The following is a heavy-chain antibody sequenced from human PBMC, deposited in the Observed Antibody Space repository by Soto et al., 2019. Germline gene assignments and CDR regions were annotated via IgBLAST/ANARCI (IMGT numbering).Heavy chain of an antibody. J-gene: IGHJ4*02. CDR3: ARDNGQWLVG. CDR2: TTTYNGNT. CDR1: GYGFTAYG. Sequence: QVQLVQSGAEVKKPGASVKVSCKTSGYGFTAYGITWVRQAPGQGFEWMGRTTTYNGNTKYAQKVQGRVTMTTDTSTSTAYKELRSLRFDDTAVYYCARDNGQWLVGWGQGTLVTVSS. V-gene: IGHV1-18*01. D-gene: IGHD6-19*01.